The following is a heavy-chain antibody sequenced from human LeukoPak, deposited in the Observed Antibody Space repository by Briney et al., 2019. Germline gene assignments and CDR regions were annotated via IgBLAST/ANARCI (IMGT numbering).Heavy chain of an antibody. CDR2: ISGTIIST. V-gene: IGHV3-23*01. D-gene: IGHD5-12*01. CDR1: GGSFSGYY. Sequence: PSETLSLTCAVYGGSFSGYYWSWVRQPPGKGLEWVSGISGTIISTYYADSVKGRFTISRDNSKNTLYLQMDSPRVEDTAVYYCAKLAVGYSDSDSAFWGQGTLVAVSS. J-gene: IGHJ4*02. CDR3: AKLAVGYSDSDSAF.